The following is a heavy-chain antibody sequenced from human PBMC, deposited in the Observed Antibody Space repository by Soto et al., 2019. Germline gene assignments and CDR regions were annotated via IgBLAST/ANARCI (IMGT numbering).Heavy chain of an antibody. CDR3: ARDPRGYSRFYYFDY. CDR2: ISYDGSNK. V-gene: IGHV3-30-3*01. J-gene: IGHJ4*02. CDR1: GFTFSSYA. Sequence: GGSLRLSCAASGFTFSSYAMHWVRQAPGKGLEWVAVISYDGSNKYYADSVKGRFTISRDNSKNTLYLQMNSLRAEDTAVYYCARDPRGYSRFYYFDYWGQGTLVTVSS. D-gene: IGHD5-18*01.